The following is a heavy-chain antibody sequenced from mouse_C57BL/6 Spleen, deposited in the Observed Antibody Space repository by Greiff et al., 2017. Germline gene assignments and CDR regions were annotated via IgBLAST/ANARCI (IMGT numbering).Heavy chain of an antibody. Sequence: EVKLMESEGGLVQPGSSMKLSCTASGFTFSDYYMAWVRQVPEKGLEWVANINYDGSSTYYLDSLKSHFIISRDNAKNILYLQMSSLKSEDTATYYCARSCYGSSYCFDYWGQGTTLTVSS. V-gene: IGHV5-16*01. J-gene: IGHJ2*01. CDR3: ARSCYGSSYCFDY. CDR2: INYDGSST. D-gene: IGHD1-1*01. CDR1: GFTFSDYY.